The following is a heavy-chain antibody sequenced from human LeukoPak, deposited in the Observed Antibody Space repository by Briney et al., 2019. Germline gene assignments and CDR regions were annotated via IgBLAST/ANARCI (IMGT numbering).Heavy chain of an antibody. Sequence: ASVKVSCKASGYTFTSYYMHWVRQAPGQGLEWMGIINPSGGSTSYAQKFQGRVTMTRDTSTSTVYMELSSLRSEDTAVYYCARAQARWFGESDFDYWGQGTLVTVSS. J-gene: IGHJ4*02. CDR1: GYTFTSYY. D-gene: IGHD3-10*01. CDR2: INPSGGST. V-gene: IGHV1-46*01. CDR3: ARAQARWFGESDFDY.